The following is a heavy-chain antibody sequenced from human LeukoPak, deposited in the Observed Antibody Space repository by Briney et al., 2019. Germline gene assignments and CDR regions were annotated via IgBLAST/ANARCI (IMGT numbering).Heavy chain of an antibody. Sequence: PGGSLRLSCAASGFTFSTYGMHWVRQAPGKGLEWLTDIWYDGSNKYYTDSVKGRFTVSRDNSKNTLYLQMNSLRAEDTAVYYCATAVASSSGWYADYWGQGTLVTVSS. CDR1: GFTFSTYG. J-gene: IGHJ4*02. V-gene: IGHV3-33*01. CDR3: ATAVASSSGWYADY. D-gene: IGHD6-19*01. CDR2: IWYDGSNK.